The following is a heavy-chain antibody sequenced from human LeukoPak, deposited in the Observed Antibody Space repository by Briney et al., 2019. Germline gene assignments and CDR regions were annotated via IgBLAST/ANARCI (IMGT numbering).Heavy chain of an antibody. Sequence: SGTLSLTCAVSGGSISSSSYYWGWVRQPPGKGLEWIGTINYSGNTYYNPSLKSRVSISVDTSKNQFSLKLSSVTAADTAVYYCARVGYYYYAMDVWGQGTTVTVSS. CDR2: INYSGNT. J-gene: IGHJ6*02. V-gene: IGHV4-39*07. D-gene: IGHD3-16*01. CDR3: ARVGYYYYAMDV. CDR1: GGSISSSSYY.